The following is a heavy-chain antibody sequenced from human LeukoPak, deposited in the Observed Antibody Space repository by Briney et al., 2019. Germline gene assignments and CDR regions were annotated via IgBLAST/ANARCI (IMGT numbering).Heavy chain of an antibody. D-gene: IGHD2-2*02. J-gene: IGHJ4*02. V-gene: IGHV5-51*01. Sequence: GESLKISWKGFGYIFRNYLIGWVRPMPRKGLEWMWINYPDDSDTRYRPSFQGQATTSADKSSSTAYLQWSSLKAWVTAIYYCAIGGDSTTSCYRCFNYWGQGTLVTVSS. CDR1: GYIFRNYL. CDR3: AIGGDSTTSCYRCFNY. CDR2: NYPDDSDT.